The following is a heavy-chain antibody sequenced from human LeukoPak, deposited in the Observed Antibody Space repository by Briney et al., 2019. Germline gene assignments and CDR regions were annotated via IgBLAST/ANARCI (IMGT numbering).Heavy chain of an antibody. V-gene: IGHV1-46*01. Sequence: ASVKVSCKASGYTFTSYYMHWVRQAPGQGLEWMGIINPSGGSTSYAQKFQGRVTMTRDTSTSTVYMELSRLRSDDTAVYYCARVGREYYYDSSGYPIDYWGQGTLVTVSS. J-gene: IGHJ4*02. CDR3: ARVGREYYYDSSGYPIDY. D-gene: IGHD3-22*01. CDR2: INPSGGST. CDR1: GYTFTSYY.